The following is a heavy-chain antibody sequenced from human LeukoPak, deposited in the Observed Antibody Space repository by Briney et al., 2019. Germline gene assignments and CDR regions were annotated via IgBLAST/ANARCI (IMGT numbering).Heavy chain of an antibody. Sequence: GESLKISCKGSGYRLSSYWIGRVRQMPGKGLEWMGIIYPGDSETRYSPSFQGQVTISADKPISTAYLQWSSLKASDTAMYYCVRALGYCSSGSCYYYDYWGQGTLVTVSS. CDR3: VRALGYCSSGSCYYYDY. J-gene: IGHJ4*02. CDR2: IYPGDSET. D-gene: IGHD2-15*01. V-gene: IGHV5-51*04. CDR1: GYRLSSYW.